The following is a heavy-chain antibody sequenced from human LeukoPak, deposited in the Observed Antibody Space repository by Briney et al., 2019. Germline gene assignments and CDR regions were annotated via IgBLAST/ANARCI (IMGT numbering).Heavy chain of an antibody. CDR3: ARDVTACVGDSINWFYP. CDR2: IIPIFGTA. CDR1: GGTFSSYA. J-gene: IGHJ5*02. Sequence: SVQVSCKASGGTFSSYAISWVRQAPGQGLEWMGGIIPIFGTANYAQKFQGRVTITTDESTSTAYMELSSLRSEDTAVYYCARDVTACVGDSINWFYPWDQGTLVTVSS. V-gene: IGHV1-69*05. D-gene: IGHD2-21*02.